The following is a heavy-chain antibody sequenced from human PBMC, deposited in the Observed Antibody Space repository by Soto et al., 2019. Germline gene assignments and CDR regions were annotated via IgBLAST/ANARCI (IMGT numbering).Heavy chain of an antibody. V-gene: IGHV1-18*01. CDR2: ISAYNGNT. CDR1: SYTFTSYG. Sequence: ASVKVCCKACSYTFTSYGISWVGQAPGQRLEWMGWISAYNGNTNYAQKLQGRVTMTTDTSTSTAYMELRSLRSDDTAVYYCTRGLYCSGGSCYPYHYYYYYMDVWGKGTTVTVSS. CDR3: TRGLYCSGGSCYPYHYYYYYMDV. D-gene: IGHD2-15*01. J-gene: IGHJ6*03.